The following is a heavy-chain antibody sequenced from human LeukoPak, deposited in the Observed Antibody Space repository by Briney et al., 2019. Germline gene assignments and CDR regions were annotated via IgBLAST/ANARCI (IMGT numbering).Heavy chain of an antibody. J-gene: IGHJ4*02. CDR3: VGGDY. CDR1: GFSFSVYR. Sequence: GGSLRLSCAASGFSFSVYRMHWVRQAPGKGPVWVSRIKTDGSITDYADSVKGRFTISRDNTKNSLYLQMNSLRAEDTAVYYCVGGDYWGQGTLVTVSS. CDR2: IKTDGSIT. V-gene: IGHV3-74*01.